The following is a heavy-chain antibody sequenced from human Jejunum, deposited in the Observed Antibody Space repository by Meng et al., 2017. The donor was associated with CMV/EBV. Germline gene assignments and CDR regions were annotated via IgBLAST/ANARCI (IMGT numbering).Heavy chain of an antibody. CDR1: FTFSDYD. D-gene: IGHD3-22*01. CDR2: ITTTTYI. V-gene: IGHV3-69-1*01. J-gene: IGHJ6*02. CDR3: ARDHDTSGPMRLNVMDV. Sequence: FTFSDYDMNWVRQAPGKGLEWVSSITTTTYIYYAGSVRGRFAISRDDAKSSLYLQMSSLRAEDTAVYYCARDHDTSGPMRLNVMDVWGQGTTVTVSS.